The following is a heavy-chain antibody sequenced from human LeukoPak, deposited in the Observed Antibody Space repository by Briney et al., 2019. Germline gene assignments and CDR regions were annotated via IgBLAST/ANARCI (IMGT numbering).Heavy chain of an antibody. Sequence: ASVKVSCKASGYTFTSYGISWVRQAPGQGLEWMGWINPNSGGTNYAQKFQGWVTMTRDTSISTAYMELSRLRSDDTAVYYCARARGGSGYSDWGQGTLVTVSS. D-gene: IGHD3-22*01. CDR1: GYTFTSYG. CDR3: ARARGGSGYSD. CDR2: INPNSGGT. V-gene: IGHV1-2*04. J-gene: IGHJ4*02.